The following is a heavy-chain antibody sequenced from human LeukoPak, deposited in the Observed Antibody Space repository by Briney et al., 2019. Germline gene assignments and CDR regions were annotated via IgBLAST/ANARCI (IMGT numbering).Heavy chain of an antibody. CDR1: GDSFRSGFYY. V-gene: IGHV4-61*03. J-gene: IGHJ4*02. Sequence: PSETLSLTCSVSGDSFRSGFYYSWIRQPPGKGLEWIGYFYNSGRSTYNPSLKSRVTISADTSKNHFSLKLNSVTTADTAVYYCTRGAGWLIDYWGQGILVTVSS. CDR3: TRGAGWLIDY. D-gene: IGHD3-16*01. CDR2: FYNSGRS.